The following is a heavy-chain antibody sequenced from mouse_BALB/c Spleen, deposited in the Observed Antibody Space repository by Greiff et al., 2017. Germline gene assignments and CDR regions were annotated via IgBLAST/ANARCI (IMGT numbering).Heavy chain of an antibody. J-gene: IGHJ2*01. CDR1: GFTFSSYA. D-gene: IGHD1-1*01. V-gene: IGHV5-6-5*01. Sequence: VQLKESGGGLVKPGGSLKLSCAASGFTFSSYAMSWVRQTPEKRLEWVASISSGGSTYYPDSVKGRFTISRDNARNILYLQMSSLRSEDTAMYYCARGNYGSSEDFDYWGQGTTLTVSS. CDR3: ARGNYGSSEDFDY. CDR2: ISSGGST.